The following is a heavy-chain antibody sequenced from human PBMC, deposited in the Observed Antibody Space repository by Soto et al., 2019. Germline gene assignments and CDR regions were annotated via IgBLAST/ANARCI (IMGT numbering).Heavy chain of an antibody. CDR1: GFTFSSYG. V-gene: IGHV3-30*18. Sequence: QVQLVESGGGVVQPGRSLRLSCAASGFTFSSYGMHWVRQAPGKGLEWVAVISYDGSNKYYADSVKGRFTISRDNSKNTLYLQMNSLRAEDTAVYYCANHQIDYYYGMDVWGQGTTVTVSS. J-gene: IGHJ6*02. CDR2: ISYDGSNK. CDR3: ANHQIDYYYGMDV.